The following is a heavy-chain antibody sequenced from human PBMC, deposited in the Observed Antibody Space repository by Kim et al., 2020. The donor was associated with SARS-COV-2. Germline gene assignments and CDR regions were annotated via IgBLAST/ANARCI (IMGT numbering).Heavy chain of an antibody. CDR2: IYYSGST. CDR3: ARARVGIFGVVTHFDY. V-gene: IGHV4-59*13. D-gene: IGHD3-3*01. CDR1: GGSISSYY. J-gene: IGHJ4*02. Sequence: SETLSLTCTVSGGSISSYYWSWIRQPPGKGLEWIGYIYYSGSTNYNPSLKSRVTISVDTSKNQSSLKLSSVTAADTAVDYCARARVGIFGVVTHFDYWGQGTLVTVSS.